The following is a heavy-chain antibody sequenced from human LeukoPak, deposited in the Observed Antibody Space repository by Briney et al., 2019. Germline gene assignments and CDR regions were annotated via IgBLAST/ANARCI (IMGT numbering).Heavy chain of an antibody. CDR2: FDPEDGET. D-gene: IGHD2-15*01. CDR3: ATADCSGGSCYFTFDY. V-gene: IGHV1-24*01. J-gene: IGHJ4*02. CDR1: GYTLTELS. Sequence: ASVKVSCKVSGYTLTELSMHWVRQAPGKGLEWMGGFDPEDGETIYAQKFQGRVTMTEDTSTDTAYMELSGLRSEDTAVYYCATADCSGGSCYFTFDYWGQGTLVTVSS.